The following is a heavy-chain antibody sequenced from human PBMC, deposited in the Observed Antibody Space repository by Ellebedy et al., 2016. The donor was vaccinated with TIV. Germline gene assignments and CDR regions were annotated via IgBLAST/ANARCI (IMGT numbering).Heavy chain of an antibody. CDR3: ARLPITMVRGVTLD. D-gene: IGHD3-10*01. CDR1: GGSISSDSYY. V-gene: IGHV4-39*01. Sequence: MPSETLSLTCTVSGGSISSDSYYWGWIRQPPGKGLEWIGSIYYSGSTYYNPSLKSRVTISVDTSKNQFSLKLSSVTAADTAVYYCARLPITMVRGVTLDWGQGTLVTVSS. J-gene: IGHJ4*02. CDR2: IYYSGST.